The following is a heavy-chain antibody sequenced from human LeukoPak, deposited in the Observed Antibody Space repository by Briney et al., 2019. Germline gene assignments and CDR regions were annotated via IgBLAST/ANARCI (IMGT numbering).Heavy chain of an antibody. D-gene: IGHD6-19*01. Sequence: GGSLRLSCAASGFSFSSYAMSWVRRAPGKGLGWVSAISGSGGSTYYADSVKGRFTISRDNSKNTLYLQMNSLRAEDTAVYYCAKDPDSSGWYDFDYWGQGTLVTVSS. V-gene: IGHV3-23*01. CDR2: ISGSGGST. CDR3: AKDPDSSGWYDFDY. J-gene: IGHJ4*02. CDR1: GFSFSSYA.